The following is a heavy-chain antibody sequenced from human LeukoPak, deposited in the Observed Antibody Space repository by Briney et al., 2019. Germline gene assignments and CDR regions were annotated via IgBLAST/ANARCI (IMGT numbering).Heavy chain of an antibody. V-gene: IGHV4-4*02. J-gene: IGHJ2*01. CDR3: ARGSKYYDFWSGYQTWYFDL. D-gene: IGHD3-3*01. CDR1: GGSISSSNW. CDR2: IYHRGGA. Sequence: SGTLSLTCAVSGGSISSSNWWRWVRQPPGKGLEWIGEIYHRGGANYNPSLKSRVTISVDKSKNQFSLKLSSVTAADTAVYYCARGSKYYDFWSGYQTWYFDLWGRGTLVTVSS.